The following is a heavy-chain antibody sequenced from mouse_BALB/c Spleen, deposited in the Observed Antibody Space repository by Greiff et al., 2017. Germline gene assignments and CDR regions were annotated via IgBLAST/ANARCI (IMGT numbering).Heavy chain of an antibody. D-gene: IGHD1-1*01. CDR2: INSNGGST. Sequence: EVKVVESGGGLVQPGGSLKLSCAASGFTFSSYGMSWVRQTPDKRLELVATINSNGGSTYYPDSVKGRFTISRDNAKNTLYLQMSSLKSEDTAMYYCARGDYGSSYWYFDVWGAGTTVTVSS. CDR1: GFTFSSYG. CDR3: ARGDYGSSYWYFDV. J-gene: IGHJ1*01. V-gene: IGHV5-6-3*01.